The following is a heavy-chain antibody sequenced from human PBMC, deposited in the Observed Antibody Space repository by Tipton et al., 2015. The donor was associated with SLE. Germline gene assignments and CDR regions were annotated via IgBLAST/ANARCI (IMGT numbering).Heavy chain of an antibody. CDR3: ARRHYSGPFAA. CDR2: MSYSGST. D-gene: IGHD5-12*01. Sequence: TLSLTCTVSGGSISSDDYYWTWIRQHPGKGLEWIGHMSYSGSTYYNPSLKSRITISVDTSKNHFSLKLSSVTAADTAVYCCARRHYSGPFAAWGQGTLVTVPS. J-gene: IGHJ4*02. CDR1: GGSISSDDYY. V-gene: IGHV4-31*03.